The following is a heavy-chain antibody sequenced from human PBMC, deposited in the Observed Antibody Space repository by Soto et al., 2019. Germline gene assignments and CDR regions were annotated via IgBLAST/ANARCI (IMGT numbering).Heavy chain of an antibody. V-gene: IGHV1-18*01. D-gene: IGHD3-22*01. CDR1: GYTFISYG. CDR2: ISAYNDNT. Sequence: GASVKVSCKASGYTFISYGITWVRQAPGQGLEWMGWISAYNDNTKYAQKFQGRVTLTTDTSTATAYMELKSLRFDDTAVYYCARDEGPYYYDSSACQSHWGQGTLFTVSS. CDR3: ARDEGPYYYDSSACQSH. J-gene: IGHJ4*02.